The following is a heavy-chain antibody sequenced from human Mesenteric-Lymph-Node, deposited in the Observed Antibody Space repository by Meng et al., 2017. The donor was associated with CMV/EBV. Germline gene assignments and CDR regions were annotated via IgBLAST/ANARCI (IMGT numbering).Heavy chain of an antibody. V-gene: IGHV4-31*02. D-gene: IGHD2-2*02. J-gene: IGHJ5*02. CDR3: ARDVGYCSSTSCYIGVGRFVYWFDP. Sequence: WSWIRQHPGTGLAWIVYIYYSGSTYYNPSLKSRVTISVDTSKNQFSLKLSSVTAADTAVYYCARDVGYCSSTSCYIGVGRFVYWFDPWGQGTLVTVSS. CDR2: IYYSGST.